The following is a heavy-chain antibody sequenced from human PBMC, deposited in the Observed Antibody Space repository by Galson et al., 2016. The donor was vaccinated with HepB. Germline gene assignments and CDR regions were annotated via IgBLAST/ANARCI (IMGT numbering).Heavy chain of an antibody. J-gene: IGHJ4*02. V-gene: IGHV1-8*01. CDR1: GYPFTSYD. D-gene: IGHD3-10*01. CDR2: MNPNSGDT. Sequence: SVKVSCKASGYPFTSYDINWVRQATGQGLEWMGWMNPNSGDTDYAQKFQGRVTMTRDTSISTAYMELTSLRSEDTAVYYCARVQGRGFIRLNFWGQGTQVLVSS. CDR3: ARVQGRGFIRLNF.